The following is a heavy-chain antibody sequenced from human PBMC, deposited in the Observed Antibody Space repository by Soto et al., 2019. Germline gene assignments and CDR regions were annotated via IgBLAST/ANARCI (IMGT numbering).Heavy chain of an antibody. CDR2: ISAYNANT. CDR3: AREGYCSRGSRALYSHDYFRMDV. D-gene: IGHD2-15*01. Sequence: VASVKVSCKASGYPFARYGISWVRQAPGQGLEWMGWISAYNANTNYAQKFQGRVIMTTDTSTSTAYMELRSLTSDDTAVYYCAREGYCSRGSRALYSHDYFRMDVWGQGTTVTVSS. J-gene: IGHJ6*02. CDR1: GYPFARYG. V-gene: IGHV1-18*01.